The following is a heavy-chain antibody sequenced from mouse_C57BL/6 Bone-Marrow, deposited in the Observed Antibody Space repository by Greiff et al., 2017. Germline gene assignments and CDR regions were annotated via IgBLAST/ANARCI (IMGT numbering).Heavy chain of an antibody. D-gene: IGHD1-1*01. CDR1: GYTFTSYW. Sequence: QVQLQQPGAELVRPGTSVKLSCKASGYTFTSYWMHWVKQRPGQGLEWIGVIDPSDSYTTYNQKFKGKATLTVDTSSSTAYMQLSSLTSEDSAVYYCGRAGVYYGSSLAWFAYWGQGTLVTVSA. CDR3: GRAGVYYGSSLAWFAY. CDR2: IDPSDSYT. V-gene: IGHV1-59*01. J-gene: IGHJ3*01.